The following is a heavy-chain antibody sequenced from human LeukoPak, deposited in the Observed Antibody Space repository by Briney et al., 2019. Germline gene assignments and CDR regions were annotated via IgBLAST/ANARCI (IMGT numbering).Heavy chain of an antibody. CDR1: GGSFSGYY. D-gene: IGHD1-26*01. J-gene: IGHJ3*01. CDR2: INHSGST. Sequence: SETLSLTCAVYGGSFSGYYWSWIRQPPGKGLEWIGEINHSGSTNYNPSLKSRVTISVDTSKNQFSLNLSSVTAADTAMYYCARHRYSSSYAAFDFWGQGTVVTVSS. V-gene: IGHV4-34*01. CDR3: ARHRYSSSYAAFDF.